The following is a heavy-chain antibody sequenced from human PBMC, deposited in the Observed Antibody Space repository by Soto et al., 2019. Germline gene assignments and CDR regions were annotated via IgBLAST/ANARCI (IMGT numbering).Heavy chain of an antibody. CDR1: GFTVSSNY. Sequence: GGSLRLSCAASGFTVSSNYMSWVRQAPGKGLEWVSVIYSGGSKYYADSVKGRFTISRDNSKNTLYLQMNSLRAEDTAVYYCARGKGGSYGKFAFDIWGQGTMVTVSS. J-gene: IGHJ3*02. CDR2: IYSGGSK. D-gene: IGHD1-26*01. V-gene: IGHV3-53*01. CDR3: ARGKGGSYGKFAFDI.